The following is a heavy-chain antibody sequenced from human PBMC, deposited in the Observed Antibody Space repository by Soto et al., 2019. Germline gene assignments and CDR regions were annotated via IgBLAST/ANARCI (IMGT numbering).Heavy chain of an antibody. CDR3: AKDSDIGRRGWLDY. CDR1: GFTFRSYC. D-gene: IGHD6-19*01. V-gene: IGHV3-30*18. CDR2: IEYDGSNK. J-gene: IGHJ4*02. Sequence: QVQLVESGGGVVQPGRSLRLSCAASGFTFRSYCMHWVRQAPGKGLEWVAVIEYDGSNKYYADSVKGRFTISRDNSKNKLYLQMHSLSAEATAEYYCAKDSDIGRRGWLDYWGQVTLVTVSS.